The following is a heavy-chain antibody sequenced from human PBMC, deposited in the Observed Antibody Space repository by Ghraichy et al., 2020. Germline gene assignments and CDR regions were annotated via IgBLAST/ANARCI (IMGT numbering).Heavy chain of an antibody. CDR1: GFSFSTTG. V-gene: IGHV3-23*01. D-gene: IGHD2-21*01. CDR3: VKIGVIGLWYFDL. CDR2: ISSSGGET. J-gene: IGHJ2*01. Sequence: LSLTCAASGFSFSTTGMSWVRQAPGRGPEWVSSISSSGGETYYGDSVKGRFTVSRDNSKNTLYLQMNSLTVEDTAVFYCVKIGVIGLWYFDLWGRGTLVRVSS.